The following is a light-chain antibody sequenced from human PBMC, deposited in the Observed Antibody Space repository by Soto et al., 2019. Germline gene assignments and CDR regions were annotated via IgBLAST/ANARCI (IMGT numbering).Light chain of an antibody. CDR2: GAS. CDR3: QQYNNWPPRAWT. Sequence: EIVMTQSPATLSVSPGERATLSCRASQSVSSNLAWYQQNPGQAPRLLIYGASTRATGIPARFSGSGSGTDLTLTISSLQSEAFAVYYCQQYNNWPPRAWTFGQGTKVEIK. V-gene: IGKV3-15*01. CDR1: QSVSSN. J-gene: IGKJ1*01.